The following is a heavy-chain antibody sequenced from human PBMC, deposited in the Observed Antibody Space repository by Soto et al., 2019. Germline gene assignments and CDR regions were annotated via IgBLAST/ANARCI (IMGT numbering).Heavy chain of an antibody. J-gene: IGHJ4*02. D-gene: IGHD3-22*01. Sequence: PGGSLRLSCAASGFTFSDYAMHWVRQAPGKGLEWVTLISYDGRIKYYAESVKGRFTISRDNSKNTVYLQMNSLRTEDTAVYYCGRDPSSNYRDSSGYYPIDYWGQGTLVTVSS. V-gene: IGHV3-30*04. CDR1: GFTFSDYA. CDR3: GRDPSSNYRDSSGYYPIDY. CDR2: ISYDGRIK.